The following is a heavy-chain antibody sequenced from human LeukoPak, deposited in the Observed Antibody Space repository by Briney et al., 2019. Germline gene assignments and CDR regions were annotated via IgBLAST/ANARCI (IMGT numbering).Heavy chain of an antibody. V-gene: IGHV3-23*01. J-gene: IGHJ4*02. D-gene: IGHD6-19*01. CDR2: ISGSGGSA. Sequence: PGGSLRLSCAASGFTFSSFEMSWVRQAPGKGLEWVSAISGSGGSAYYADPVKGRFTISRDNSRNSLSLQMNSLRAEDTALYYCAKTGYSSGWYRIWDYWGQGTLVTVSS. CDR1: GFTFSSFE. CDR3: AKTGYSSGWYRIWDY.